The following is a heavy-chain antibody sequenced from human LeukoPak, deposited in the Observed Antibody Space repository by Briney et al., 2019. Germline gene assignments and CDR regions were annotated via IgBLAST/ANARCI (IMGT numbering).Heavy chain of an antibody. D-gene: IGHD6-19*01. Sequence: GRSLRLSCAASGFTFNDYDMHWVRQAPGKGLEWVSFITGSGVTTSYADSVKGRFTISRDSAKHSLFLQMNSLRAEDTAVYYCARPTSSGSINSWGQGTLVTVSS. CDR3: ARPTSSGSINS. CDR2: ITGSGVTT. J-gene: IGHJ4*02. V-gene: IGHV3-48*01. CDR1: GFTFNDYD.